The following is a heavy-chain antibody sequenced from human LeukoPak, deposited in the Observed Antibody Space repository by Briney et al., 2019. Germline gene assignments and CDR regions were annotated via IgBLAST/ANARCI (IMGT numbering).Heavy chain of an antibody. J-gene: IGHJ4*02. V-gene: IGHV3-33*01. CDR1: GFTFSSYG. Sequence: GGSLRLSCAASGFTFSSYGMHWVRQAPGKGLEWVAVIWYDGSNKYYADSVKGRFTISRDNSKNTLYLQMNSLRAEDTAVYYCARDEGPYGSGSPSGDWGQETLVTVSS. D-gene: IGHD3-10*01. CDR2: IWYDGSNK. CDR3: ARDEGPYGSGSPSGD.